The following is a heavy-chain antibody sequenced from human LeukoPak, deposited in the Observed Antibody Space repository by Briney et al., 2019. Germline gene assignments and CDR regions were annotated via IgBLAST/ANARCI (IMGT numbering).Heavy chain of an antibody. CDR3: ATPIGARAFDY. CDR2: INTDGSIT. CDR1: GFTFRSYW. V-gene: IGHV3-74*01. Sequence: GGSLRLSCAASGFTFRSYWMHWVRQAPGKGLVWVSRINTDGSITSYADSVKGRFTISRDNAKNTLYLQMNSLRAEDTAVYYCATPIGARAFDYWGQGTLVTVSS. D-gene: IGHD6-6*01. J-gene: IGHJ4*02.